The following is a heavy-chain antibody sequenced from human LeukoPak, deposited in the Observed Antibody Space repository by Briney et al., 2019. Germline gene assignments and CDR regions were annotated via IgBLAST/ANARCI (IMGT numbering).Heavy chain of an antibody. J-gene: IGHJ3*02. Sequence: AGGSLRLSCAASGFTFSSYWMSWVRQAPGKGLEWVANIKQDGSEKYYVDSVKGRFTISRDNAKNSLYLQMNSLRAEDTAVYYCAREPEKLKLFTSGVTNDAFDIWGQGTMVTVSS. V-gene: IGHV3-7*01. CDR2: IKQDGSEK. CDR3: AREPEKLKLFTSGVTNDAFDI. D-gene: IGHD1-26*01. CDR1: GFTFSSYW.